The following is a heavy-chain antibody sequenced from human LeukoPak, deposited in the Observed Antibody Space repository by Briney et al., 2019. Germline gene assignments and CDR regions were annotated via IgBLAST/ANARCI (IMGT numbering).Heavy chain of an antibody. D-gene: IGHD5-24*01. Sequence: PGGSLRLSCAASGFTFNRSWMHWVRQVPGKGLVWVAHINTDGSKSTYADSVTGRFTISRDNAQNSVYLQMNSLTAEDTAVYYCVKSEAQERAPLDSWGQGTLVTVSS. CDR2: INTDGSKS. J-gene: IGHJ4*02. CDR1: GFTFNRSW. V-gene: IGHV3-74*03. CDR3: VKSEAQERAPLDS.